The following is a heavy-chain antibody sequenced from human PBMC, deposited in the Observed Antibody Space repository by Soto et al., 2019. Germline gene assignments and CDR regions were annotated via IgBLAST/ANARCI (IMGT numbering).Heavy chain of an antibody. D-gene: IGHD2-15*01. J-gene: IGHJ3*02. CDR1: GGTFSSYA. Sequence: ASVKVSCKASGGTFSSYAISWVRQAPGQGLEWMGGIIPIFGTANYAQKFQGRVTITADESTSTAYMELSSLRSEDTAVYYCARRLGYCSGGSCYSRPSGAFDIWGQGTMVTVSS. CDR2: IIPIFGTA. CDR3: ARRLGYCSGGSCYSRPSGAFDI. V-gene: IGHV1-69*13.